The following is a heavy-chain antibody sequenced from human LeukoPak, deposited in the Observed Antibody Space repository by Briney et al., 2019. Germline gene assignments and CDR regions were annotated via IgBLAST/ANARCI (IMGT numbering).Heavy chain of an antibody. CDR3: ARWGGSYHFDN. CDR1: GGSISSYY. CDR2: IYYSGST. Sequence: PSETLSLTCTVSGGSISSYYWCWIRQPPGKGLEWIGYIYYSGSTNYNPSLKSRVTISVDTSKNQFSLKLSSVTAADTAVYYCARWGGSYHFDNWGQGTLVTVSS. D-gene: IGHD1-26*01. J-gene: IGHJ4*02. V-gene: IGHV4-59*08.